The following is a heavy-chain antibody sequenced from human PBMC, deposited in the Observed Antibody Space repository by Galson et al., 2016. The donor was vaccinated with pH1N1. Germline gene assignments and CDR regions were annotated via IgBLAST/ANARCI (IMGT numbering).Heavy chain of an antibody. D-gene: IGHD3-10*01. CDR3: ATETGSSGMDV. CDR2: ILPIVGIT. Sequence: QSGAEVKKPGDSLKISCKASGGTLSRHTISWVRQAPGQGLEWMGRILPIVGITNYAQKLQGRVTIIADRFTSTVSMELSGLTSDDTAVYYCATETGSSGMDVWDQGTTVTVSS. V-gene: IGHV1-69*02. J-gene: IGHJ6*02. CDR1: GGTLSRHT.